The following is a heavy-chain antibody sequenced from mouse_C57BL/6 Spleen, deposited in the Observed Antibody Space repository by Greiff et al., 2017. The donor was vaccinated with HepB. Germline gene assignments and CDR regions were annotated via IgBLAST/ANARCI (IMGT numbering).Heavy chain of an antibody. D-gene: IGHD6-1*01. Sequence: VQLQQSGPELVKPGASVKISCKASGYSFTGYYMNWVKQSPEKSLEWIGEINPSTGGTTYNQKFKAKATLTVDKSSSTAYMQLKSLTSEDSAVYYCARMGHREAMDYWGQGTSVTVAS. CDR1: GYSFTGYY. CDR2: INPSTGGT. V-gene: IGHV1-42*01. J-gene: IGHJ4*01. CDR3: ARMGHREAMDY.